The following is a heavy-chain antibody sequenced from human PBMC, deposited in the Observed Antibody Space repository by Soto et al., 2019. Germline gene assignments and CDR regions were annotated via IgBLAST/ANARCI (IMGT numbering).Heavy chain of an antibody. CDR3: AKDLRDYDFWSGYWGAFDI. Sequence: GGSLRLSCAASGFTFSSYAMSWVRQAPGKGLEWVSAISGSGGSTYYADSVKGRFTISRDNSKNTLYLQMNSLRAEDTAVYYCAKDLRDYDFWSGYWGAFDIWGQGTMVTVSS. CDR1: GFTFSSYA. J-gene: IGHJ3*02. V-gene: IGHV3-23*01. CDR2: ISGSGGST. D-gene: IGHD3-3*01.